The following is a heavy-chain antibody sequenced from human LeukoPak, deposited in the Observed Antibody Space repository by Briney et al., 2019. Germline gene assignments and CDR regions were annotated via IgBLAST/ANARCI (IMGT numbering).Heavy chain of an antibody. J-gene: IGHJ4*02. CDR2: ISAYNGNT. D-gene: IGHD6-13*01. Sequence: ASVKVSCKASGYTFTSYGISWVRQAPGQGXEWMGWISAYNGNTNYAQKLQGRVTMTTDTSTSTAYMELRSLRSDDTAVYYCARVRFASAAGYYFDYWGQGTLVTVSS. V-gene: IGHV1-18*01. CDR1: GYTFTSYG. CDR3: ARVRFASAAGYYFDY.